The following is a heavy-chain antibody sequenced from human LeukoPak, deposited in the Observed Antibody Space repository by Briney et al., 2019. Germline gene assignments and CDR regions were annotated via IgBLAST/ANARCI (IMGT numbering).Heavy chain of an antibody. J-gene: IGHJ4*02. V-gene: IGHV6-1*01. Sequence: SQTLSLTFAISGDSVSRNSAAWNWLRQSPSRGLEWLGRTYYRSKWYNGYAASVKSRITINPDTSKNQFSLQLNSVTPEDTAVYYCARGKGGMIDNWGQGILVTVSS. D-gene: IGHD1-26*01. CDR1: GDSVSRNSAA. CDR2: TYYRSKWYN. CDR3: ARGKGGMIDN.